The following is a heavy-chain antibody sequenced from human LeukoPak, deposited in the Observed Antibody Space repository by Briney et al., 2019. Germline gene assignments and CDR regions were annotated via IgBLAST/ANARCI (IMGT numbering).Heavy chain of an antibody. V-gene: IGHV4-59*01. D-gene: IGHD3-10*01. CDR3: ARVSRYYGSGSYYKGNWFDP. J-gene: IGHJ5*02. CDR1: GGSISSYY. CDR2: IYDSGST. Sequence: PSETLSLTCTVSGGSISSYYWSWIRQPPGKGLEWIGYIYDSGSTNYNPSLKSRVTISVDTSKNQFSLKLSSVTAADTAVYYCARVSRYYGSGSYYKGNWFDPWGQGTLVTVSS.